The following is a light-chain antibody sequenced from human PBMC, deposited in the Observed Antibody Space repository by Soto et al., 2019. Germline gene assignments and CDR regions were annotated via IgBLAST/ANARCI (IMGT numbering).Light chain of an antibody. V-gene: IGLV1-47*01. CDR2: RNN. J-gene: IGLJ2*01. CDR3: AAWDDSLSGHVV. Sequence: QPVLTQPPSASGTPGQSVTISCSGSTSNIGSHYVYWYQQLPGTAPKLLIYRNNQRPSGVPDRFSGSKSGTSASLAISGLRSEDEADYHCAAWDDSLSGHVVFGGGTKVTVL. CDR1: TSNIGSHY.